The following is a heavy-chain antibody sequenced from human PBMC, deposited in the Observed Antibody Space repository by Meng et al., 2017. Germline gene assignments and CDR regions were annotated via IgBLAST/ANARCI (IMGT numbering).Heavy chain of an antibody. J-gene: IGHJ3*02. D-gene: IGHD1-7*01. CDR2: ISSSGSTI. V-gene: IGHV3-48*03. Sequence: GESLKISCAASGFTFSSYEMNWVRQAPGKGLEWVSYISSSGSTIYYADSVKGRFTISRDNAKNSLYLQMNSLRAEDTTVYYCARDFGLELRHFFDIWGQGTMVTVSS. CDR3: ARDFGLELRHFFDI. CDR1: GFTFSSYE.